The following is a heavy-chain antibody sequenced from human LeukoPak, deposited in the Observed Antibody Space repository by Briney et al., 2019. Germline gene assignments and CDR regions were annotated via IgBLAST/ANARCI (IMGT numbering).Heavy chain of an antibody. Sequence: SETLSLTCAVSGYSISSGYYRGWIRQPPGKGLEWIGSIYHSGSTYYNPSLKSRVTMSVDTSKNQFSLKMSSVTAADTAVYYCARPSTWATVTRYWYFDLWGRGTLVTVSS. CDR3: ARPSTWATVTRYWYFDL. J-gene: IGHJ2*01. CDR2: IYHSGST. V-gene: IGHV4-38-2*01. CDR1: GYSISSGYY. D-gene: IGHD4-17*01.